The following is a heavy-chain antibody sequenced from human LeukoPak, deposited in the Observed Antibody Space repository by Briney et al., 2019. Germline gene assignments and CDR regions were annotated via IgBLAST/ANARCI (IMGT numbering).Heavy chain of an antibody. CDR1: GYTFISFG. J-gene: IGHJ4*02. CDR2: ISGYNANT. CDR3: VRDLGSPEAGHWIFFDY. V-gene: IGHV1-18*01. D-gene: IGHD6-19*01. Sequence: ASVKVSCKASGYTFISFGISWVRQAPGQGLEWMGWISGYNANTDYAQRLQGRVTMTTDTSTNTAYMEVRNLRSDDTAVYYCVRDLGSPEAGHWIFFDYWGQGTLVTVSS.